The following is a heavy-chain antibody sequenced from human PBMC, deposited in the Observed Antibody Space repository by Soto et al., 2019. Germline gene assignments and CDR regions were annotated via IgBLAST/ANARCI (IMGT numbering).Heavy chain of an antibody. D-gene: IGHD3-10*01. Sequence: GSLRLSCAASGFTFSDYDMSWIRQAPGKGLERISFISSSGSTIYYADSVKGRFTISRDNAKNSLYLQMNRLIAEDTAVYYCAGTMVRGPYFDYWGQGTLVTSPQ. CDR2: ISSSGSTI. CDR1: GFTFSDYD. J-gene: IGHJ4*02. V-gene: IGHV3-11*01. CDR3: AGTMVRGPYFDY.